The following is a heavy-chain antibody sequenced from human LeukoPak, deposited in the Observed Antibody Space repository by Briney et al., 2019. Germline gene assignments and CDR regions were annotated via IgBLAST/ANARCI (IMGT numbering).Heavy chain of an antibody. D-gene: IGHD1-14*01. CDR2: ISGSGDST. J-gene: IGHJ4*02. CDR1: GFTFSDYY. Sequence: PGGSLRLSCAASGFTFSDYYMSWVRQAPGKGLEWVSLISGSGDSTYYADSVKGRFTVSRDNSKNTLYLQMNSLRAEDTAVYYCVKDSWRYGYWGQGTLVTVSS. V-gene: IGHV3-23*01. CDR3: VKDSWRYGY.